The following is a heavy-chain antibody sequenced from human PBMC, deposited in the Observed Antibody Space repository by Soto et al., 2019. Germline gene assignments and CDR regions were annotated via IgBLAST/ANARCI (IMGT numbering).Heavy chain of an antibody. CDR1: GFTFSSNS. Sequence: GGSLRLSCAASGFTFSSNSMNWVRQAPGKGLEWVSSISSSSTYIYYGDSLKGRFTISRDNAKSSLYLQMDSLRAEDTAVYYCARVPRSWGQYYFDYWGQGTLVTVSS. CDR3: ARVPRSWGQYYFDY. J-gene: IGHJ4*02. CDR2: ISSSSTYI. V-gene: IGHV3-21*01. D-gene: IGHD3-16*01.